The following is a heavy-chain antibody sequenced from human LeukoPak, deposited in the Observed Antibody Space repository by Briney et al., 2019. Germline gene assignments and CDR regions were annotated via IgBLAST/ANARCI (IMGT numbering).Heavy chain of an antibody. Sequence: GGPLRLSCAASGFTFSTYCMHWVRQAPGKGPMWVSRICPDGTVTNYADSVKARFIISRDNARNTVYLQMNSLRVEDTAVYYCVRDFRSADYWGQGTLVTVSS. CDR1: GFTFSTYC. J-gene: IGHJ4*02. V-gene: IGHV3-74*01. CDR3: VRDFRSADY. CDR2: ICPDGTVT.